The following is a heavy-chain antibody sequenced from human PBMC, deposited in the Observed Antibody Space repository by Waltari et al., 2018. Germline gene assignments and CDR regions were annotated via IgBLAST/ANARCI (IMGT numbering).Heavy chain of an antibody. CDR3: AREVVPAALGFGDFDY. Sequence: QVQLQESGPGLVKPSQTLSLPCTASGGSIGSGRVYGHWIRQPAGKGLEWVGRIYKNGDTTYNPSLKSRVTLSLDTSKNQFSLELTSMTAADTATYYCAREVVPAALGFGDFDYWGRGTLVTVSS. CDR2: IYKNGDT. V-gene: IGHV4-61*02. CDR1: GGSIGSGRVY. J-gene: IGHJ4*02. D-gene: IGHD2-2*01.